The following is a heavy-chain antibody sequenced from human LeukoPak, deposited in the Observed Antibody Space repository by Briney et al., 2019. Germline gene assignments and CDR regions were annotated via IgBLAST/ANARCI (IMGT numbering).Heavy chain of an antibody. D-gene: IGHD3-10*01. CDR2: INHGGST. Sequence: SETLSLTCAVYGGSFSGYYWSWLRQSPGKGLECIGEINHGGSTNYNPSLKSRVTVSGDTSKNQFSLKLSSVTAADSAVYYCARGGSGHFYGSGRDYFYGMDVWGQGTTVTVSS. J-gene: IGHJ6*02. CDR3: ARGGSGHFYGSGRDYFYGMDV. CDR1: GGSFSGYY. V-gene: IGHV4-34*01.